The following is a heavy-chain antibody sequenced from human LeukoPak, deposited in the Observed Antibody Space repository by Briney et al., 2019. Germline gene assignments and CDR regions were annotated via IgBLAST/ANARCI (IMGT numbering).Heavy chain of an antibody. J-gene: IGHJ4*02. V-gene: IGHV4-34*01. Sequence: SETLSLTCAVYGGSFSGYYWSWLRQPPGKGLEWIGEINHSGSTNYNPSLKSRVTISVDTSKNQFSLKLSSVTAADTAVYYCARGLYYYDSSGYYYFFDYWGQGTLVTVSS. D-gene: IGHD3-22*01. CDR2: INHSGST. CDR1: GGSFSGYY. CDR3: ARGLYYYDSSGYYYFFDY.